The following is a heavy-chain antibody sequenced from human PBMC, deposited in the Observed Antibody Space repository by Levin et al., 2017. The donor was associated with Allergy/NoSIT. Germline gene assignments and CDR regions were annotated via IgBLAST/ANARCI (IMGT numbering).Heavy chain of an antibody. Sequence: GESLKISCAASGFIFSNYAMHWVRQAPGKGLEWVAVISYDGSNKYYADSVKGRFTISRDNFKNTLYLQMNSLRAEDTAVYYCGNAYLDQWLGGGVDYWDQGTLVTVSS. D-gene: IGHD6-19*01. J-gene: IGHJ4*02. V-gene: IGHV3-30*04. CDR1: GFIFSNYA. CDR3: GNAYLDQWLGGGVDY. CDR2: ISYDGSNK.